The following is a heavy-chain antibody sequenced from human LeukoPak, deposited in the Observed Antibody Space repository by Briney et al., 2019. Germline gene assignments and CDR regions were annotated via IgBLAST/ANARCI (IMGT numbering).Heavy chain of an antibody. J-gene: IGHJ4*02. D-gene: IGHD2-15*01. CDR3: ARSGVYCSGGSCYTLFDY. V-gene: IGHV1-2*02. CDR2: INPTSGGT. CDR1: GYTFIGYY. Sequence: ASVKVSCKASGYTFIGYYLHWVRQAPGQGLEWMGWINPTSGGTNYAQKFQDRVTMTRDTSINTAYMELSRLTSDDTAVYYCARSGVYCSGGSCYTLFDYWGQGTLVTVSS.